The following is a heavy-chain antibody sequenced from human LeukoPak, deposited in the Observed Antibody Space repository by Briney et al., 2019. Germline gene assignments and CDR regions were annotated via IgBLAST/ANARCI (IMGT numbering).Heavy chain of an antibody. V-gene: IGHV3-43D*03. D-gene: IGHD4/OR15-4a*01. CDR3: AKDSGGLGGNDYVDY. J-gene: IGHJ4*02. Sequence: GGSLRLSCAASGFTFDDYAMHWVRQAPGKGLEWVSLISWDGGSTYYADSVKGRFTISRDNSKNSLYLQMNSLRAEDTALYYCAKDSGGLGGNDYVDYWGQGTLVTVSS. CDR1: GFTFDDYA. CDR2: ISWDGGST.